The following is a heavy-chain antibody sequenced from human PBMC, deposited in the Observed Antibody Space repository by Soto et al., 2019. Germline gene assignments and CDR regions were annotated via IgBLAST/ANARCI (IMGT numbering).Heavy chain of an antibody. D-gene: IGHD3-22*01. Sequence: GGSLRLSCAASGFTFSSYGMHWVRQAPGKGLEWVAVIWYDGSNKYYADSVKGRFTISRDNSKNTLYLQMNSLRAEDTAVYYCARDRRGPMSPYFDYWGQGTLVTVS. CDR1: GFTFSSYG. V-gene: IGHV3-33*01. J-gene: IGHJ4*02. CDR2: IWYDGSNK. CDR3: ARDRRGPMSPYFDY.